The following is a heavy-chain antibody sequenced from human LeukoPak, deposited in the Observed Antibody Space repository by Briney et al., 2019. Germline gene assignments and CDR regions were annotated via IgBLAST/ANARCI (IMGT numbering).Heavy chain of an antibody. D-gene: IGHD2-15*01. CDR3: ARVAYCSGGSCHSTPYYFDY. J-gene: IGHJ4*02. V-gene: IGHV3-21*01. CDR1: GFTFSSYS. CDR2: ISASSSYI. Sequence: GGSLRLSCAASGFTFSSYSMNWVRQAPGKGLEWVSSISASSSYIYYADSAKGRFTISRDNAKNSLYLQMNSLRAEDTAVYYCARVAYCSGGSCHSTPYYFDYWGQGTLVTVSS.